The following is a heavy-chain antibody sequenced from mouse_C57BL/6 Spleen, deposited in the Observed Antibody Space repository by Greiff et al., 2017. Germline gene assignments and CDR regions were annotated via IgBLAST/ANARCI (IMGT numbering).Heavy chain of an antibody. CDR3: ARPLYYGSREGGYYAMDY. V-gene: IGHV5-17*01. D-gene: IGHD1-1*01. CDR2: ISSGSSTI. J-gene: IGHJ4*01. CDR1: GFTFSDYG. Sequence: EVMLVESGGGLVKPGGSLKLSCAASGFTFSDYGMHWVRQAPEKGLEWVAYISSGSSTIYYADTVKGRFTISRDNAKNTLFLQMTSLRSEDTAMYYCARPLYYGSREGGYYAMDYWGQGTSVTVSS.